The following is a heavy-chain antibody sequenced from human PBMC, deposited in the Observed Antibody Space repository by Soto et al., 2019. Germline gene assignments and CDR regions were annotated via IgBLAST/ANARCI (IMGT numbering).Heavy chain of an antibody. V-gene: IGHV4-59*01. D-gene: IGHD3-3*01. CDR2: IYYSGST. J-gene: IGHJ6*03. CDR3: AREGVNYDFWSGYQTRVMDV. Sequence: SETLSVRCTVAGGSSIGYDGSWIRQPPGKGLEWIGYIYYSGSTNYNPSLKSRVTISVDTSKNQFSLKLSSVTAADTAVYYCAREGVNYDFWSGYQTRVMDVWGKGTTVTVSS. CDR1: GGSSIGYD.